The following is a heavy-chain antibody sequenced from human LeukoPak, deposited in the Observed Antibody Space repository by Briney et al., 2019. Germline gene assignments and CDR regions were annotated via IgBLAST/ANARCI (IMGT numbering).Heavy chain of an antibody. J-gene: IGHJ4*02. Sequence: GGSLRLSCEVSGLTVNNNYMNWVRRAPGKGLEWVSVIYGVDGTSYADSVKGRFTISRDSSRNTVYLQMNGLRAEDTAVYYCASDLVYWGQGTLVTVSS. CDR3: ASDLVY. CDR2: IYGVDGT. V-gene: IGHV3-53*01. D-gene: IGHD2-8*02. CDR1: GLTVNNNY.